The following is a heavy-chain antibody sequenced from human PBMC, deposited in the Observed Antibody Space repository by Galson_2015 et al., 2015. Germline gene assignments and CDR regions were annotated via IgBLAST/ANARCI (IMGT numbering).Heavy chain of an antibody. CDR1: GFTLSTYS. CDR3: VRWNMRYSSLPAGDY. CDR2: ISSDGSRK. J-gene: IGHJ4*02. Sequence: SLRLSCAASGFTLSTYSMHWVRQAPGKGLVWVAGTLISSDGSRKNYADFVKGRFTISRDNAQNTLDLQMNSLRTEDTAVYYCVRWNMRYSSLPAGDYWGQGTLVTVSS. V-gene: IGHV3-30*01. D-gene: IGHD3-22*01.